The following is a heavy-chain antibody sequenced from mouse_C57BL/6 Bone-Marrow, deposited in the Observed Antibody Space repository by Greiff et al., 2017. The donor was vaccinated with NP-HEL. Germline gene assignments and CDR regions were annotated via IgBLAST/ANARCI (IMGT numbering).Heavy chain of an antibody. Sequence: EVQLVESGPGLVKPSQSLSLTCSVTGYSITSGYYWNWIRQFPGNKLEWMGYISYDGSNNYNPSLKNRISITRDTSKNQFFLKLNSVTTEDTATYYCARDRPYDSYRFAYWGQGTLVTVSA. CDR2: ISYDGSN. D-gene: IGHD2-4*01. CDR3: ARDRPYDSYRFAY. V-gene: IGHV3-6*01. J-gene: IGHJ3*01. CDR1: GYSITSGYY.